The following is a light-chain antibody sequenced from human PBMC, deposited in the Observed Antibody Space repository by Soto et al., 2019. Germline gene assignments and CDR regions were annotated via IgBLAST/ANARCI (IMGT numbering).Light chain of an antibody. V-gene: IGLV1-51*02. CDR1: SSNIGNNY. CDR2: ENN. CDR3: GTWDSSLSAPV. Sequence: QSVLTQPPSVSAAPGQTVTISCSGSSSNIGNNYVSWYQQLPGTAPKLLIYENNKRPSGIPDRFSGSKSGTSATLGITGLQTGDEADYYCGTWDSSLSAPVFGGGTQLTVL. J-gene: IGLJ7*01.